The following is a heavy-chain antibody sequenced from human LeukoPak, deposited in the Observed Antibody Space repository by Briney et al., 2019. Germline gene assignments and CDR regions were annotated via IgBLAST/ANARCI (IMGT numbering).Heavy chain of an antibody. CDR1: GFTFSSYW. CDR2: INSDGSTT. V-gene: IGHV3-74*01. CDR3: ARVAYYYDSSGYYFDY. Sequence: PGGSLRLSCAASGFTFSSYWTHWVRHAPGKGLVWVSRINSDGSTTSYAASVKGRFTISRDNAKNTLYLQMNSLRAEDTAVYYCARVAYYYDSSGYYFDYWGQGTLVTVSS. D-gene: IGHD3-22*01. J-gene: IGHJ4*02.